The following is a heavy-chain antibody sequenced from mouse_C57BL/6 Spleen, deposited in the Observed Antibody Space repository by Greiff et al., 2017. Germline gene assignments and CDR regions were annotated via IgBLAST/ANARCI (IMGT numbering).Heavy chain of an antibody. CDR3: VRHDGGNSAMDY. V-gene: IGHV10-1*01. J-gene: IGHJ4*01. Sequence: EVQLVESGGGLVQPKGSLQLSCAASGFSFNTYAMNWVRQAPGKGLEWVARIRSKSNNYATYYADSVKDRFTISRDDSESMLYLQMNNLKTEDTAMYTCVRHDGGNSAMDYWVKEPQSPSPQ. CDR2: IRSKSNNYAT. CDR1: GFSFNTYA. D-gene: IGHD2-1*01.